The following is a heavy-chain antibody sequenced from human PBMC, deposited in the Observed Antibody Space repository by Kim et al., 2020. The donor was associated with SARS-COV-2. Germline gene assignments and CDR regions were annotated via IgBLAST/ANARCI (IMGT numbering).Heavy chain of an antibody. V-gene: IGHV1-2*02. Sequence: ASVKVSCKASGYTLADYYIHWIRQAPGQGLEWLGWINPNSGATDQAQKFQCRVNLTRDTSISTAYMELNSLTSDDTAIYYCARGGNVVVVALWIWFDPWGQGTLVTVSS. CDR3: ARGGNVVVVALWIWFDP. CDR1: GYTLADYY. D-gene: IGHD2-21*01. CDR2: INPNSGAT. J-gene: IGHJ5*02.